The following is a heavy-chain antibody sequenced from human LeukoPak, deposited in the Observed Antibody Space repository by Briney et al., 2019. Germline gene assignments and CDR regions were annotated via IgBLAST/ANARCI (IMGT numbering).Heavy chain of an antibody. D-gene: IGHD4-17*01. J-gene: IGHJ4*02. V-gene: IGHV3-48*01. CDR2: ISSSSSTI. Sequence: GGSLRLSCAASGFTFSSYIMNWVRQAPGKGLEWVSYISSSSSTIYYEDSVKGRFTISRDNAKNSLYLQMNSLRAEDTAVYYCARDQDYGVIDYWGQGTLVTVSS. CDR3: ARDQDYGVIDY. CDR1: GFTFSSYI.